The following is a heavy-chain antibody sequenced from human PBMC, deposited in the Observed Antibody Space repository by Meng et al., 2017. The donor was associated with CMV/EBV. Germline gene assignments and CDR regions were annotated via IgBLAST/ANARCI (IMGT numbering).Heavy chain of an antibody. CDR2: ISSSGSTI. D-gene: IGHD2-2*01. CDR1: GFTFSDHY. CDR3: ARDKGCSSTSCYALDYFGMDV. Sequence: GGSLRLSCAASGFTFSDHYMSWIRQAPGKGLEWVSYISSSGSTIYYADSVKGRFTISRDNAKNSLYLQMNSLRAEDTAVYYCARDKGCSSTSCYALDYFGMDVWGQGTTVTVSS. J-gene: IGHJ6*02. V-gene: IGHV3-11*04.